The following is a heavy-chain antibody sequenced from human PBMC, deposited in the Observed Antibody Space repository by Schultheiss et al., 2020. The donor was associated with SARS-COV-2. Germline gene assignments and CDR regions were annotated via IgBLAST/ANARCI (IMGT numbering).Heavy chain of an antibody. J-gene: IGHJ4*02. V-gene: IGHV3-21*01. CDR3: ARGAVAGTLFDY. CDR2: ISGGGHST. CDR1: GFTFSSYS. Sequence: GGSLRLSCAASGFTFSSYSMNWVRQAPGKGLEWVSTISGGGHSTYYADSVKGRFTISRDNAKNSLYLHMNSLRAEDTAVYYCARGAVAGTLFDYWGQGTLVTVSS. D-gene: IGHD6-19*01.